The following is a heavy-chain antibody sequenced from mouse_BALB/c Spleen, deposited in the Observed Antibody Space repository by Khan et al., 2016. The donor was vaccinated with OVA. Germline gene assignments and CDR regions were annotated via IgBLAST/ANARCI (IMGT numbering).Heavy chain of an antibody. V-gene: IGHV3-2*02. D-gene: IGHD1-1*01. CDR2: ISYSVNT. CDR1: GYSITTDYA. Sequence: EVQLVESGPGLVKPSQSLSLTCTVTGYSITTDYAWNWIRQFPGNKLEWMGYISYSVNTKYNPSLKSRISITRDTSKNQFFLQLKSVTTEDTARYYCARVYGGDFDYWGQGTTLTVSS. CDR3: ARVYGGDFDY. J-gene: IGHJ2*01.